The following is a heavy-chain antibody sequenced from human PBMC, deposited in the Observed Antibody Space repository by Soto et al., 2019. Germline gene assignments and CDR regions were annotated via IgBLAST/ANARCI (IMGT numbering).Heavy chain of an antibody. CDR1: GGSFIGYY. V-gene: IGHV4-34*01. J-gene: IGHJ4*02. Sequence: SETLSLTCAVYGGSFIGYYWSWIRQPPGKGLEWIGEINHSGSTNYNPSLKSRVTISVDTSKNQFSLKLSSVTAADTAVYYCARISSTTVAPFDYWGQGTLVTVSS. CDR3: ARISSTTVAPFDY. D-gene: IGHD4-17*01. CDR2: INHSGST.